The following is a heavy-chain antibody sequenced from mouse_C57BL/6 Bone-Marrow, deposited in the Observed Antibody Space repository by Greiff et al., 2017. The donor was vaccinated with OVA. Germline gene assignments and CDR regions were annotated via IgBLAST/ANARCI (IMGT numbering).Heavy chain of an antibody. D-gene: IGHD2-1*01. V-gene: IGHV3-1*01. CDR2: IRYSGST. CDR1: GYSITSGYD. Sequence: EVKVVESGPGMVKPSQSLSLTCTVTGYSITSGYDWHWIRHFPGNKLEWMGYIRYSGSTNYNPSLKSRISITHDTSKNHFFLKLNSVTTEDTATYYCATYGKKGYYAMDYWGQGTSVTVSS. J-gene: IGHJ4*01. CDR3: ATYGKKGYYAMDY.